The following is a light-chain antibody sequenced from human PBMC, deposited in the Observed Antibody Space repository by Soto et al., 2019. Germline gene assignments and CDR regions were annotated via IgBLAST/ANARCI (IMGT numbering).Light chain of an antibody. Sequence: QSVLTQPLSVSGAPGQRVTISCTGSSSHIGAGYDVHWYQQLPGTPPKLLIYGNSNQPSGVPDRFSGSKSGTSASLDITGLHGEDEAEYYCQAYDSSRSGWVVGGGTKLTV. J-gene: IGLJ3*02. V-gene: IGLV1-40*01. CDR2: GNS. CDR3: QAYDSSRSGWV. CDR1: SSHIGAGYD.